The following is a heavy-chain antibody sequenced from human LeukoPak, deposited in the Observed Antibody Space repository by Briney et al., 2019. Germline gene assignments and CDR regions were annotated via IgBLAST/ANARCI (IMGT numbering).Heavy chain of an antibody. CDR1: GFTFSSYE. CDR3: AKDLGYSGPNGMDV. J-gene: IGHJ6*02. Sequence: GGSLRLSCAASGFTFSSYEMHWVRQAPGKGLEWVSYISSSGGTIYYADSVKGRFTISRDNAKNSLYLQMNSLRAEDTAVYYCAKDLGYSGPNGMDVWGQGTTVTVSS. D-gene: IGHD5-12*01. V-gene: IGHV3-48*03. CDR2: ISSSGGTI.